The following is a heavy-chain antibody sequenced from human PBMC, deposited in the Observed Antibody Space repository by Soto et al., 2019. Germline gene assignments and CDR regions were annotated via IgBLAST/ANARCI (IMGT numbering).Heavy chain of an antibody. J-gene: IGHJ5*02. V-gene: IGHV1-69*02. CDR3: ASVAISIAVAGTIPHWFDP. CDR1: GGTFSSYT. D-gene: IGHD6-19*01. CDR2: IIPILGIA. Sequence: GASVKVSCKASGGTFSSYTISWVRQAPGQGLEWMGRIIPILGIANYAQKFQGRVTITADKSTSTAYMELSSLRSEDTAVYYCASVAISIAVAGTIPHWFDPWGQGTLVTVSS.